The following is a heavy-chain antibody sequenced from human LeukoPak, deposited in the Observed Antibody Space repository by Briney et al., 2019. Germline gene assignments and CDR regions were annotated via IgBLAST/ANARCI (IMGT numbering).Heavy chain of an antibody. CDR3: ARDSGGSYENYFDY. D-gene: IGHD1-26*01. CDR1: GGTFSSYA. J-gene: IGHJ4*02. Sequence: SVKVSCKASGGTFSSYAISWVRQAPGQGLEWMGRIIPILGIANYAQKFQGRVTITADKSTSTAYMELSSLRSEDTAVYYCARDSGGSYENYFDYWGQGTLVTVSS. V-gene: IGHV1-69*04. CDR2: IIPILGIA.